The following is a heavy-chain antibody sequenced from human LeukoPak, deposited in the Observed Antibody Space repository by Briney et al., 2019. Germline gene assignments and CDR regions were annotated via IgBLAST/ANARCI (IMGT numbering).Heavy chain of an antibody. CDR2: MYNVGST. V-gene: IGHV4-39*07. J-gene: IGHJ5*02. CDR1: GGSISSSSYY. CDR3: ARGGTTVTPGLLWFDP. Sequence: SETLSLTCSVSGGSISSSSYYWGWIRQPPGKGLEWIGSMYNVGSTYYNPSLKSRVTISGDSSKNQFSLKLSSVTAADTAVYYCARGGTTVTPGLLWFDPWGQGTLVTVSS. D-gene: IGHD4-17*01.